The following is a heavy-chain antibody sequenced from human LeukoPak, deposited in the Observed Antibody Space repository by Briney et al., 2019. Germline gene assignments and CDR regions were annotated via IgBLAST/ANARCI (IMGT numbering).Heavy chain of an antibody. J-gene: IGHJ4*02. Sequence: GASVKVSCKVSGYTLIELSMYWVRQAPGKGLEWMGGFDPEDGEAIYAQKFQGRVTMTEDTSTDTAYMELSRLRSDDTAVYYCARDERYDSSGYPFDAWGQGTLVTVSS. CDR2: FDPEDGEA. CDR3: ARDERYDSSGYPFDA. CDR1: GYTLIELS. V-gene: IGHV1-24*01. D-gene: IGHD3-22*01.